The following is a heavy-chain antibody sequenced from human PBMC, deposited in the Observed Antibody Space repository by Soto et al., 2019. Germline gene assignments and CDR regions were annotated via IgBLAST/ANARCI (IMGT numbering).Heavy chain of an antibody. V-gene: IGHV3-64D*08. D-gene: IGHD3-22*01. Sequence: SCKASGFTFSSYAMHWVRQAPGKGLEYVSAISSNGGSTYYADSVKGRFTISRDNSKNTLYLQMSSLRAEDTAVYYCVKAQTYYDSSGYSTEPFDYWGQGTLVTVSS. CDR2: ISSNGGST. CDR3: VKAQTYYDSSGYSTEPFDY. J-gene: IGHJ4*02. CDR1: GFTFSSYA.